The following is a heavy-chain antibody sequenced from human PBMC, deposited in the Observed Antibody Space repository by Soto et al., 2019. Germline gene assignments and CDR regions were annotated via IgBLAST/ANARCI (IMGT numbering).Heavy chain of an antibody. J-gene: IGHJ4*02. CDR3: AREDILGARSFDY. D-gene: IGHD1-26*01. CDR2: ISSGSKTI. Sequence: GGSLRLSCVASGFTFSSYSVNWVRQAPGKGLEWVSYISSGSKTIYYADSVKGRFAVSRDNAKNSQFLQMNSLRDEDTAVYYCAREDILGARSFDYWGQGTLVTVSS. CDR1: GFTFSSYS. V-gene: IGHV3-48*02.